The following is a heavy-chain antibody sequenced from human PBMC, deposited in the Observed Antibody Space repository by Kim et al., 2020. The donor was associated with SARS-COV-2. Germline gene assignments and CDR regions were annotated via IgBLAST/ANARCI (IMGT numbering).Heavy chain of an antibody. D-gene: IGHD1-26*01. CDR3: ARDKLLGSIHPSYGADV. V-gene: IGHV3-21*04. J-gene: IGHJ6*02. Sequence: GGSLRLSCAASGFTFSTYTINWVRQAPGKGLEWVSSISSDGTYKYYADSLQGRFTISRDNAKNSVSLQMHGLRAADTAVYYCARDKLLGSIHPSYGADVWGQGTTVSVSS. CDR2: ISSDGTYK. CDR1: GFTFSTYT.